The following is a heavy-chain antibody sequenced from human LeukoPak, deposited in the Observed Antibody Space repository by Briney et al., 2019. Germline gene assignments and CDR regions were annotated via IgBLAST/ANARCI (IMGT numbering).Heavy chain of an antibody. CDR1: GFTFSTYA. V-gene: IGHV3-7*01. D-gene: IGHD4-17*01. J-gene: IGHJ6*03. CDR3: AKVDYGDPYYYYYYMDV. Sequence: GGSLRLSCAASGFTFSTYAMSWVRQAPGKGLEWVANIKQDGSEKYYVDSVKGRFTISRDNSKNTLYLQMNSLRAEDTAVYYCAKVDYGDPYYYYYYMDVWGKGTTVTISS. CDR2: IKQDGSEK.